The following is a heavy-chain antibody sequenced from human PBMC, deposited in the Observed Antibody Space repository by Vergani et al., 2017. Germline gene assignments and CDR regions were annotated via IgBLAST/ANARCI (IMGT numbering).Heavy chain of an antibody. J-gene: IGHJ4*02. CDR1: GGTFSSYA. V-gene: IGHV1-69*13. D-gene: IGHD3-22*01. Sequence: QVQLVQSGAEVKKPGSSVKVSCKASGGTFSSYAISWVRQAPGQGLEWMGRIIPIFGTANYAQKFQGRVTITADESTSTAYMELSSLRSEDTAVYYCARDQFNYYDSSGYRCFDYWGQGTLVTVSS. CDR3: ARDQFNYYDSSGYRCFDY. CDR2: IIPIFGTA.